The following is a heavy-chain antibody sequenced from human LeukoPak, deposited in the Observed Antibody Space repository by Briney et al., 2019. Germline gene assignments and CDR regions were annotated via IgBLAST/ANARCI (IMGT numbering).Heavy chain of an antibody. CDR1: GFSLSSYD. Sequence: GSLRLSCAASGFSLSSYDMNWVRQAPGKGLEWGSYISVSGGIIYYADSAKGRFTISRDNAKRSLYLQMNSLRDEDTAVYYYARDEGSGNYYMDQWGQGTLVTVSS. D-gene: IGHD3-10*01. CDR3: ARDEGSGNYYMDQ. V-gene: IGHV3-48*03. J-gene: IGHJ4*02. CDR2: ISVSGGII.